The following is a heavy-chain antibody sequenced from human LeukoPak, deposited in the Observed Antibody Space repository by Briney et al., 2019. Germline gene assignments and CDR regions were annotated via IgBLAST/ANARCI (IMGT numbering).Heavy chain of an antibody. V-gene: IGHV3-7*01. Sequence: GGSLRLSCAASTFTFGNYWMSWVRQAPGKGLEWVANIKEDGSEEYYVDSVKGRFTISRDNAKNSLYLQMNSLRAEDTAVYYCARDPAAWDYWGQGTLVTVSS. J-gene: IGHJ4*02. D-gene: IGHD6-13*01. CDR1: TFTFGNYW. CDR3: ARDPAAWDY. CDR2: IKEDGSEE.